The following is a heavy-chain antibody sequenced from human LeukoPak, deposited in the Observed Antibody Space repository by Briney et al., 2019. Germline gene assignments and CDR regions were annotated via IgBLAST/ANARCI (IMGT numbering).Heavy chain of an antibody. CDR3: ARDGDRRINWGSWYFDL. V-gene: IGHV3-53*01. CDR1: GFTVSSNY. CDR2: IYSGYTT. D-gene: IGHD7-27*01. J-gene: IGHJ2*01. Sequence: GGSLRLSCAASGFTVSSNYMSWVRQAPGKGLEWVSVIYSGYTTYYADSVKGRFTISRDNSKNTLYLQMNSLRAEDTAVYYCARDGDRRINWGSWYFDLWGRGTLVTVSS.